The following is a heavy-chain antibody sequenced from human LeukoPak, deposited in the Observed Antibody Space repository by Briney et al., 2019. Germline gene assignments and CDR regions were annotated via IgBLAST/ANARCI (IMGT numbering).Heavy chain of an antibody. CDR3: ARRIAVAGSPVYYFDY. V-gene: IGHV1-2*02. J-gene: IGHJ4*02. D-gene: IGHD6-19*01. Sequence: GASVKVSCKASAYTLSGYYMHWVRQAPGQGLEWMGWINPKSGVTNYAQKFQGRVTMTWDTSINTTFMELSRLRSDDTAVCYCARRIAVAGSPVYYFDYWGQGTLVTVSS. CDR2: INPKSGVT. CDR1: AYTLSGYY.